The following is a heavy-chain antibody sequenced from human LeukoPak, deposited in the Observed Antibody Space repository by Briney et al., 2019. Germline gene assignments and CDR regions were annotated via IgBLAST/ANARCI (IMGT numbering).Heavy chain of an antibody. CDR3: ARDFDCSSTNCYAGVDS. CDR2: ISSSSSYI. CDR1: GFTFSSDS. Sequence: GGSLRLSCAASGFTFSSDSMNWVRQAPGKGLEWASAISSSSSYIYYADSVKGRFTISRDNAKNSLYLQMNSLRAEDTAVYYCARDFDCSSTNCYAGVDSWGQGTLVTVSS. J-gene: IGHJ4*02. D-gene: IGHD2-2*01. V-gene: IGHV3-21*01.